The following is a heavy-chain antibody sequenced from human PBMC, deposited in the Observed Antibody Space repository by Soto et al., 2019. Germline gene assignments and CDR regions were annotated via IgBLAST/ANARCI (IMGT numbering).Heavy chain of an antibody. CDR2: ISGSGGST. D-gene: IGHD4-17*01. V-gene: IGHV3-23*01. CDR3: AKHKTTVTRYDAFDI. CDR1: GFTFSSYA. Sequence: EVQLLESGGGLVQSGGSLRLSCAGSGFTFSSYAMSWVRQAPGKGLEWVSVISGSGGSTYYADSVKGRFTISRDNSKNTLYLQMNSLRAEDTAVYYCAKHKTTVTRYDAFDIWGQGTVVTVTS. J-gene: IGHJ3*02.